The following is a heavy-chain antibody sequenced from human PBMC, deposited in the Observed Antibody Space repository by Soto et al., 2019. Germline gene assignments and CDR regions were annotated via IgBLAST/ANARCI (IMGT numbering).Heavy chain of an antibody. D-gene: IGHD1-26*01. CDR1: GFTVSSNY. CDR3: ARVWELPNYYGMDV. Sequence: EVQLVESGGGLIQPGGSLRLSCAASGFTVSSNYMSWVRQAPGKGLEWVSVIYSGGSTYYADSVKGRFTISRDNSKNTVHLQMNSLRAEDSAVYYCARVWELPNYYGMDVWGQGTTVTVSS. V-gene: IGHV3-53*01. CDR2: IYSGGST. J-gene: IGHJ6*02.